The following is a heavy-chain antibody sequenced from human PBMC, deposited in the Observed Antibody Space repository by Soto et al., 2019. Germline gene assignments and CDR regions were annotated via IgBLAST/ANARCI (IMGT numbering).Heavy chain of an antibody. CDR1: GFTFTRYS. V-gene: IGHV3-21*06. J-gene: IGHJ4*02. CDR3: ARESEDLTSNFDY. Sequence: PGGSLRLSCAASGFTFTRYSMNWVRQALGKGLEWVSSISSTTNYIYYGDSMKGRITISRDNAKNSLYLEMNSLRAGDTAVYYCARESEDLTSNFDYWGQGTLVTVSS. CDR2: ISSTTNYI.